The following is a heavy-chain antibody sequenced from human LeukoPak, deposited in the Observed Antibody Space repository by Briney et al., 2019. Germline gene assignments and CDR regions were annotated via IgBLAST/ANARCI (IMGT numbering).Heavy chain of an antibody. D-gene: IGHD2-2*01. CDR3: ANAKAKGGYCSSTSCAPWFDP. V-gene: IGHV1-18*01. CDR1: GYTFTSYG. CDR2: TSAYNGNT. Sequence: GASVKVSCKASGYTFTSYGISWVRQAPGQGLEWMGWTSAYNGNTNYAQKLQGRVTMTTDTSTSTAYMELRSLRSDDTAVYYCANAKAKGGYCSSTSCAPWFDPWGQGTLVTVSS. J-gene: IGHJ5*02.